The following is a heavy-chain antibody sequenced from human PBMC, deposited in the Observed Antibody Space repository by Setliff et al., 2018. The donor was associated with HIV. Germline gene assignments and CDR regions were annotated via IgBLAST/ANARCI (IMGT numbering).Heavy chain of an antibody. CDR1: GGSIESSDYY. CDR3: ARRGRTGNSYVLSWFDP. Sequence: SETLSLTCSVXGGSIESSDYYWGWIRGAPGKGLELIGSIVYSGRSTYNPSLGSRVTISVDTSKNQLSLSLTSVTAADTAVYYCARRGRTGNSYVLSWFDPWGQGTXVTVSS. V-gene: IGHV4-39*07. CDR2: IVYSGRS. J-gene: IGHJ5*02. D-gene: IGHD3-10*02.